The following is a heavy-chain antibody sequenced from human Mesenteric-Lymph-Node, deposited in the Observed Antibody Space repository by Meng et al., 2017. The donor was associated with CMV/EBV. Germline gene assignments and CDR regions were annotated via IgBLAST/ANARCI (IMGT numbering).Heavy chain of an antibody. V-gene: IGHV3-30-3*01. CDR2: ISYDGSNK. CDR3: ARGRFDC. Sequence: GESLKISCVASGFTFDDHVMHWVRQAPGKGLEWVAVISYDGSNKYYADSVKGRFTISRDNAKNSLYLQMNSLRAEDTAVYYCARGRFDCWGQGTLVTVSS. CDR1: GFTFDDHV. J-gene: IGHJ5*01.